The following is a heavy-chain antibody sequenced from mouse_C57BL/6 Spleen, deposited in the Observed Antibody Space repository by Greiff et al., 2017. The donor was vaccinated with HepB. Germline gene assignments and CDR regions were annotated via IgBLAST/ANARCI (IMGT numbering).Heavy chain of an antibody. CDR1: GYTFTSYG. J-gene: IGHJ2*01. CDR3: ARDGDLLWLRRPFFDY. Sequence: QVHVKQSGAELARPGASVKLSCKASGYTFTSYGISWVKQRTGQGLEWIGEIYPRSGNTYYNEKFKGKATLTADKSSSTAYMELRSLTSEDSAVYFCARDGDLLWLRRPFFDYWGQGTTLTVSS. D-gene: IGHD2-2*01. CDR2: IYPRSGNT. V-gene: IGHV1-81*01.